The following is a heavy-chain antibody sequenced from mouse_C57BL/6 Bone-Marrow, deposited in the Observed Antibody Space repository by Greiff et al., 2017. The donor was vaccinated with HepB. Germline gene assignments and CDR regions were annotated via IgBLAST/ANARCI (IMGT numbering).Heavy chain of an antibody. J-gene: IGHJ2*01. Sequence: VQLQQSGAELARPGASVKMSCKASGYTFTSYTMHWVKQRPGQGLEWIGYINPSSGYTKYNQKFKDKATLTADKSSSTAYMQLSSLTSEDSAVYYCALYDYDYVDYWGQGTTLTVSS. CDR3: ALYDYDYVDY. CDR1: GYTFTSYT. CDR2: INPSSGYT. D-gene: IGHD2-4*01. V-gene: IGHV1-4*01.